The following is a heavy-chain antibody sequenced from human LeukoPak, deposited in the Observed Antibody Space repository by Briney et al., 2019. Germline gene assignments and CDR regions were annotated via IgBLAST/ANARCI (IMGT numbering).Heavy chain of an antibody. CDR2: INHSVST. CDR3: AREGCSSTSCYRLGY. Sequence: SETLSLTCAVYGGSFSGYYWSWIRQPPGKGLEWIGEINHSVSTNCNPSLKSRVTISVDTSKNQFSLKLCSVTAADTAVYYCAREGCSSTSCYRLGYWGQGTLVTVSS. CDR1: GGSFSGYY. V-gene: IGHV4-34*01. D-gene: IGHD2-2*01. J-gene: IGHJ4*02.